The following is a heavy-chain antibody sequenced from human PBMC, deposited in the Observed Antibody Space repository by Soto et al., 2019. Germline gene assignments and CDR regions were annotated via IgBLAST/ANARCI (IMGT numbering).Heavy chain of an antibody. Sequence: AASVKVSCKASGYTFTNYDISWVRQAPGQGLEWMGWISAYNGNTNYAQKVQGRVTMTTDTSTTTAYMELRSLRSDDTAVYYCARGYCSSSGCSHYFDYWGQGTLVTVSS. D-gene: IGHD2-2*01. J-gene: IGHJ4*02. CDR1: GYTFTNYD. V-gene: IGHV1-18*04. CDR2: ISAYNGNT. CDR3: ARGYCSSSGCSHYFDY.